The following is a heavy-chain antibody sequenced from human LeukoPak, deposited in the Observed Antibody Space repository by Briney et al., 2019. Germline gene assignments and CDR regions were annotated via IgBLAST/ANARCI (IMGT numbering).Heavy chain of an antibody. CDR1: GFTFSSYS. V-gene: IGHV3-21*01. Sequence: GGSLRLSCAASGFTFSSYSMNWVRQAPGKGLEWVSSISSSSYIYYADSVKGRFTISRDDAKNSLYLQMNSLRADDTAVYYCARGFNGFDIWGQGTMVTVSS. CDR2: ISSSSYI. CDR3: ARGFNGFDI. J-gene: IGHJ3*02.